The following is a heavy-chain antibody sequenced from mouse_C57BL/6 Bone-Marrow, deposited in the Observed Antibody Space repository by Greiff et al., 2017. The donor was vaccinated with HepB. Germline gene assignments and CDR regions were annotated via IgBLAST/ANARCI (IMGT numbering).Heavy chain of an antibody. J-gene: IGHJ2*01. V-gene: IGHV5-17*01. CDR1: GFTFSDYG. D-gene: IGHD2-4*01. CDR3: ASYDYDGLLHFDY. Sequence: EVQRVESGGGLVKPGGSLKLSCAASGFTFSDYGMHWVRQAPEKGLEWVAYISSGSSTIYYADTVKGRFTISRDNAKNTLFLQMTSLRSEDTAMYYCASYDYDGLLHFDYWGQGTTLTVSS. CDR2: ISSGSSTI.